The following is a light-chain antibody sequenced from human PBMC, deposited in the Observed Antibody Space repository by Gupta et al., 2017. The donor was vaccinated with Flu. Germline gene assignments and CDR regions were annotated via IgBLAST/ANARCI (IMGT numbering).Light chain of an antibody. J-gene: IGKJ2*01. V-gene: IGKV3D-15*01. CDR2: VAS. CDR3: HHYTNSHPGPYT. Sequence: ATLSSRTSRTSHSKLAWYPQTPDQPPRLPIFVASTRAAGVPPRFTGSGAGTAFTLTIASMQSEDVGHYFCHHYTNSHPGPYTLGPGTKLDFK. CDR1: RTSHSK.